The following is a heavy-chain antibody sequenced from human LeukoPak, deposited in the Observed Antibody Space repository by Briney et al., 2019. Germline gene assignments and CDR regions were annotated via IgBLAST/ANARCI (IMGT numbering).Heavy chain of an antibody. CDR3: ARYCTSTSCAFEY. CDR1: GFTFGNYA. D-gene: IGHD2-2*01. CDR2: ISGSGGSP. Sequence: GGSLRLSCAASGFTFGNYAMTWARQAPGEGLEWVSSISGSGGSPIYADSVKGRFTISRDNSKSTLYLQMNSLRAEDTAIYYCARYCTSTSCAFEYWGQGTLVTVSS. V-gene: IGHV3-23*01. J-gene: IGHJ4*02.